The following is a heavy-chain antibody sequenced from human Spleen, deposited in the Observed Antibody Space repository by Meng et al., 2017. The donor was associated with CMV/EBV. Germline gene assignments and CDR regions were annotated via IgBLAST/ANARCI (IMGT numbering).Heavy chain of an antibody. CDR2: ISYDGSNK. D-gene: IGHD3-22*01. V-gene: IGHV3-30-3*01. J-gene: IGHJ6*02. Sequence: GESLKISCAVSGFTFSVYNMQWVRQAPGKGLEWVAVISYDGSNKSYADSVKGRFTISRDNSKSTLFLQLNSLKVEDTGVYYCARSQWAYDRSGYYGEDSMDVWGQGTTVTVSS. CDR3: ARSQWAYDRSGYYGEDSMDV. CDR1: GFTFSVYN.